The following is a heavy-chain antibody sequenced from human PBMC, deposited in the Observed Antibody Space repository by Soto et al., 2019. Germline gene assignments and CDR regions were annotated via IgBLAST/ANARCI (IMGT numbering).Heavy chain of an antibody. J-gene: IGHJ4*02. CDR3: AGSSSGHLPFDY. D-gene: IGHD6-6*01. CDR1: GFTFSSYS. CDR2: ISSSSSYI. Sequence: GGSLRLSCAASGFTFSSYSMNWVRQAPGKGLEWVSSISSSSSYIYYADSVKGRFTISRDNAKNSLYLQMNSLRAEDTAVYYCAGSSSGHLPFDYWGQGTLVTVSS. V-gene: IGHV3-21*01.